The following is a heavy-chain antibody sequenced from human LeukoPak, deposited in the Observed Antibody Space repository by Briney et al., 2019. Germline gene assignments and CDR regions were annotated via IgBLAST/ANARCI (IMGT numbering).Heavy chain of an antibody. Sequence: GGSLRLSCAASGFTFSSYAMSWVRQAPGKGLEWVSATSGSGGSTYYADSVKGRFTISRDNSKNTLYLQMNSLRAEDTAVYYCAKDLLTVTRPLDYWGQRTLVTVSS. CDR3: AKDLLTVTRPLDY. V-gene: IGHV3-23*01. CDR2: TSGSGGST. J-gene: IGHJ4*02. CDR1: GFTFSSYA. D-gene: IGHD4-17*01.